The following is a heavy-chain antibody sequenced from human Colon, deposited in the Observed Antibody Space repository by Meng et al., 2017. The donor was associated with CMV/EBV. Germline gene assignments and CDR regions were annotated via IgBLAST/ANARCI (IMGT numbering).Heavy chain of an antibody. J-gene: IGHJ1*01. CDR1: GYTFTGYY. D-gene: IGHD3-22*01. CDR3: ATVSSGYYLYFQH. V-gene: IGHV1-2*02. Sequence: VQRVQCGAEVKMPGHSMKCSCKASGYTFTGYYMHWGRQAPGQGLEWMGWINPNSGGTNYAQKFQGRVTMTRDTSISTAYMELSRLRSDDTAVYYCATVSSGYYLYFQHWGQGTLVTVSS. CDR2: INPNSGGT.